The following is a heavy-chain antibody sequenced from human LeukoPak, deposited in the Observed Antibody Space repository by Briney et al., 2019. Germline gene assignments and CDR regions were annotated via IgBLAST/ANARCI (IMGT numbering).Heavy chain of an antibody. D-gene: IGHD3-10*01. CDR2: ISDNGGRT. CDR3: AKDFGRNLGGPGY. V-gene: IGHV3-23*01. J-gene: IGHJ4*02. Sequence: PGGSLRLSCAASGFTFSNYWMSWVRQAPGGGLEWVSGISDNGGRTYYADSVKGRFAISRDDSKSTLYLQMNSLRGEDTAVYYCAKDFGRNLGGPGYWGRGTLVIVSS. CDR1: GFTFSNYW.